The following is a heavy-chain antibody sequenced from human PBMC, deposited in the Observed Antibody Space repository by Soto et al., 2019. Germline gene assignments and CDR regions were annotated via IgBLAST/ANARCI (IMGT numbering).Heavy chain of an antibody. D-gene: IGHD6-13*01. CDR2: INHSGST. V-gene: IGHV4-34*01. CDR1: GGSFSGYY. J-gene: IGHJ4*02. Sequence: PSETLSLTCAVYGGSFSGYYWSWIRQPPGKGLEWIGEINHSGSTNYNPSLKSRVTISVDTSKNQFSLKLSSVTAADTAVYYCARGGRWYEYYFDYWGQGTLVTVSS. CDR3: ARGGRWYEYYFDY.